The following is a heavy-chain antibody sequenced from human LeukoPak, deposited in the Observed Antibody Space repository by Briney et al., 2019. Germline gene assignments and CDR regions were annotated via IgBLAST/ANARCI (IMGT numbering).Heavy chain of an antibody. CDR2: IYYSGST. Sequence: PQTLSLTCTVSGGSISSGGYYWSWIRQHPGKGLEWIGYIYYSGSTYYNPSLKSRVTISVDTSKNQFSLKLSSVTAADTAVYYCARVQLWFGEPHSGVYYFDYWGQGTLVTVSS. CDR3: ARVQLWFGEPHSGVYYFDY. CDR1: GGSISSGGYY. D-gene: IGHD3-10*01. J-gene: IGHJ4*02. V-gene: IGHV4-31*03.